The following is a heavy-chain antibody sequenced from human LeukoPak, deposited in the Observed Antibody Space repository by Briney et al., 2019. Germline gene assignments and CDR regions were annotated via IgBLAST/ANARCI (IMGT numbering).Heavy chain of an antibody. CDR3: ARDSAGNDY. D-gene: IGHD6-13*01. V-gene: IGHV3-7*01. Sequence: GGSLRLSCEAYGFTFTTYWLSWVRQAPGKGLEWVANIKQDGSEKYYVDSVKGRFTISRDNAKNSLYLQMNSQRAEDTAMYYCARDSAGNDYWGQGTLVTVSS. J-gene: IGHJ4*02. CDR1: GFTFTTYW. CDR2: IKQDGSEK.